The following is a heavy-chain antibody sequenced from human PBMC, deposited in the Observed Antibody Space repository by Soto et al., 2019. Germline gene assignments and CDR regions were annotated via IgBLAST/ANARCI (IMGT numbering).Heavy chain of an antibody. CDR3: ARDVSSGSSSLYLDAFDI. V-gene: IGHV3-7*05. CDR1: GFTLSAYW. CDR2: INRDGSKK. Sequence: EVQLEESGGDLVQPGGSLRLSCAASGFTLSAYWMTWVRQAPGKGLEWVANINRDGSKKSYLDSVRGRFTISRDTVGNSLYLQMDSLRADDTALYYCARDVSSGSSSLYLDAFDIGGQGTMVTVSS. D-gene: IGHD6-13*01. J-gene: IGHJ3*02.